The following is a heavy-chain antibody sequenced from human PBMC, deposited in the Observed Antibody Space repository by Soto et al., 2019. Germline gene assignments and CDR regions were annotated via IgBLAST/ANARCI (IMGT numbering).Heavy chain of an antibody. CDR2: IYYSGST. CDR3: ARGKYSSSYYYFDY. V-gene: IGHV4-31*03. CDR1: GGSISSGGYY. J-gene: IGHJ4*02. Sequence: LSLTCTVSGGSISSGGYYWSWIRQHPGKGLEWIGYIYYSGSTYYNPSLKSRVIISVDTSKNQFSLKLSSVTAADTAVYYCARGKYSSSYYYFDYWGQGTLVTVSS. D-gene: IGHD6-6*01.